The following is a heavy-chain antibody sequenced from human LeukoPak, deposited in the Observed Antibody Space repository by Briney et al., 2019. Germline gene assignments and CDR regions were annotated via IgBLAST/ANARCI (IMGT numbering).Heavy chain of an antibody. Sequence: GGSLRLSCAASGFTFSSYEMNWVRQAPGKGLEWVSYISSSGNTIYYADSVKGRFTISRDNAKNSLYLQMNSLRAEDTAVYYCARAGSYCSSTSCYEGDNWFDPWGQGTLVTVSS. J-gene: IGHJ5*02. D-gene: IGHD2-2*01. V-gene: IGHV3-48*03. CDR3: ARAGSYCSSTSCYEGDNWFDP. CDR1: GFTFSSYE. CDR2: ISSSGNTI.